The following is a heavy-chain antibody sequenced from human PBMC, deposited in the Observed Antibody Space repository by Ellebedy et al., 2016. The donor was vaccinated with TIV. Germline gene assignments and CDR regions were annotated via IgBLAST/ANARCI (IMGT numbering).Heavy chain of an antibody. Sequence: SETLSLTCTVSGGSISSSSYYWGWIRQPPGKGLEWIGSIYYSGSTYYNPSLKSRVTISVDTSKNQFSLKLSSVTAADTAVYYCASEVWGMAAHYGMDVWGQGTTVTVSS. CDR2: IYYSGST. CDR3: ASEVWGMAAHYGMDV. V-gene: IGHV4-39*01. J-gene: IGHJ6*02. CDR1: GGSISSSSYY. D-gene: IGHD3-16*01.